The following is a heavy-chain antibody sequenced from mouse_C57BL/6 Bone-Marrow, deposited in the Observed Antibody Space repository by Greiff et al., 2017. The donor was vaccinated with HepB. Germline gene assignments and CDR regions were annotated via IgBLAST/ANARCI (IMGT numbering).Heavy chain of an antibody. CDR1: GYTFTNYW. CDR3: ARREGGYYLYYYAMDY. CDR2: IYPGGGYT. D-gene: IGHD1-1*01. Sequence: LVESGAELVRPGTSVKMSCKASGYTFTNYWLGWAKQRPGHGLEWIGDIYPGGGYTNYNEKFKGKATLTADKSSSTAYMQFSSLTSEDSAIYYCARREGGYYLYYYAMDYWGQGTSVTVSS. V-gene: IGHV1-63*01. J-gene: IGHJ4*01.